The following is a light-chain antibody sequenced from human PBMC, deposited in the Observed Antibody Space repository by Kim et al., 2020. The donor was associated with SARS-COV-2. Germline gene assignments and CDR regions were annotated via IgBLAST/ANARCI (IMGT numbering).Light chain of an antibody. CDR3: QQYDSLPIT. Sequence: ASVGDRVTITCQASQDISKHVNWYQQKPGKAPTLLIYVASNLDTGVPSRFSGGGSGTDFTFTISSLHPEDIATYYCQQYDSLPITFGQGTRLEIK. V-gene: IGKV1-33*01. J-gene: IGKJ5*01. CDR1: QDISKH. CDR2: VAS.